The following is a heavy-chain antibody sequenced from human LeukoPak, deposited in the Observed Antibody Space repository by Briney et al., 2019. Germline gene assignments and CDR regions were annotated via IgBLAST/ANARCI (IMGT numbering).Heavy chain of an antibody. CDR2: IFYSGTT. Sequence: SETLSLTCTVSGGSISSYYWSWIRQPPEKGLEWIGFIFYSGTTNYNPSLKSRVTISVDTSKNQFSLKLRSVTAADTAVYYCARISSSNWYNERGAFDVWGQGTMVTVSS. CDR3: ARISSSNWYNERGAFDV. V-gene: IGHV4-59*01. J-gene: IGHJ3*01. CDR1: GGSISSYY. D-gene: IGHD6-13*01.